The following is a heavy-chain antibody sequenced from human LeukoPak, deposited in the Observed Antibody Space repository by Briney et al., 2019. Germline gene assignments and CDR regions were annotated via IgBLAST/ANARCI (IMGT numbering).Heavy chain of an antibody. Sequence: SVKVSCNASGGTFSSYAISWVRHAPGQGLEWMGGIIPIFGTANYAQKFQGRVTITTDESTSTAYMELSSLRSEDTAVYYCARSPGTDSSQFYMDVWGKGTTVTVSS. D-gene: IGHD1-14*01. J-gene: IGHJ6*03. CDR3: ARSPGTDSSQFYMDV. CDR2: IIPIFGTA. CDR1: GGTFSSYA. V-gene: IGHV1-69*05.